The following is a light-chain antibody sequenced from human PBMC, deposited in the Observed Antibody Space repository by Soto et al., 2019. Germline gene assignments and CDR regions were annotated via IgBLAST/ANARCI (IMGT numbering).Light chain of an antibody. V-gene: IGKV1-39*01. CDR2: AAS. J-gene: IGKJ4*01. CDR1: QSISSY. CDR3: QQRYSTPLT. Sequence: IQLTQSPSSLSASVGDRVTITCRASQSISSYLNWYQQKPGKAPKLLIYAASSLQSGVPSRFSGSGSGTDFTLTSSSLQPEDFATYYCQQRYSTPLTFGGGTKVDIK.